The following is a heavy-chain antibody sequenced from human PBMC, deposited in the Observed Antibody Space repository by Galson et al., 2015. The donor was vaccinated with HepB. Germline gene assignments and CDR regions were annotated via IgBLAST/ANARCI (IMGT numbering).Heavy chain of an antibody. D-gene: IGHD6-13*01. CDR1: GFTVSSNY. CDR3: ARGHIAAADAHWYFDL. CDR2: IYSGGST. J-gene: IGHJ2*01. V-gene: IGHV3-53*04. Sequence: SLRLSCAASGFTVSSNYMSWVRQAPGKGLEWVSVIYSGGSTYYADSVKGRFTISRHNSKNTLYLQMNSLRAEDTAVYYCARGHIAAADAHWYFDLWGRGTLVTVSS.